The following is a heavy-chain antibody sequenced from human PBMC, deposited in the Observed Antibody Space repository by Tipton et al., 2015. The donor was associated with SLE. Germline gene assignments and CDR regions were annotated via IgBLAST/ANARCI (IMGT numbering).Heavy chain of an antibody. Sequence: GSLRLSCVGSGFTFRNFAMHWVRQAPGKGLEWVAFISYDGSLKSYADSVRGRFTISRDQSEGTLYLQLDSLRREDTAMYFCTKEIRGYYSAQWGQGTTVTVSS. V-gene: IGHV3-30*02. CDR3: TKEIRGYYSAQ. J-gene: IGHJ6*02. CDR1: GFTFRNFA. D-gene: IGHD3-22*01. CDR2: ISYDGSLK.